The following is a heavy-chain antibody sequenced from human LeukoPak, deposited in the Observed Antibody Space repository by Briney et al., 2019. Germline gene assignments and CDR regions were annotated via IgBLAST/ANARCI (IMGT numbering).Heavy chain of an antibody. D-gene: IGHD3-9*01. CDR2: MIPIFCTA. V-gene: IGHV1-69*06. J-gene: IGHJ4*02. CDR3: ARMYYDILTGYYNYIDY. CDR1: RCTFSRYA. Sequence: SVNVSCQASRCTFSRYAISWVLQAAGHGLEWMGGMIPIFCTANYAQKFQDRVTLTADKSTSTAYMDLGSLRAEDTPVYYWARMYYDILTGYYNYIDYWGQGTLVTVSS.